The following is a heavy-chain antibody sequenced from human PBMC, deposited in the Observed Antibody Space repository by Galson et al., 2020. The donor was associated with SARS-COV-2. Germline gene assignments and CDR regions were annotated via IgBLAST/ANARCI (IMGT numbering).Heavy chain of an antibody. CDR2: ISSSSSYI. CDR3: ARDPRDVGWEMATIHYFDY. J-gene: IGHJ4*02. D-gene: IGHD5-12*01. V-gene: IGHV3-21*01. CDR1: GFTFSSYS. Sequence: TGGSLRLSCAASGFTFSSYSMNWVRQAPGKGLEWVSSISSSSSYIYYADSVKGRFTISRDNAKNSLYLQMNSLRAEDTAVYYCARDPRDVGWEMATIHYFDYWGQGTLVTVSS.